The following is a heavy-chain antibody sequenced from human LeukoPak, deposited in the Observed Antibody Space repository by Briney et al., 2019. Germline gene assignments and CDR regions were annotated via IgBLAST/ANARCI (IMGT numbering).Heavy chain of an antibody. J-gene: IGHJ4*02. V-gene: IGHV5-51*01. CDR2: IYPGDSDT. Sequence: GESLKISCKGSGYTFSSYWIAWVRQMPGKGLEFMGIIYPGDSDTRYSPSFQGQVTISADKSISTAYLQWSSLKASDTAMFYCARLTNIAVANAPFDYWGQGTLVTVSS. CDR3: ARLTNIAVANAPFDY. CDR1: GYTFSSYW. D-gene: IGHD6-19*01.